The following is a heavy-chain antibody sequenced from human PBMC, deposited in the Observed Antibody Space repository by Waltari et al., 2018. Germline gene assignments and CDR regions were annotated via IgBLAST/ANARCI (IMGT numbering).Heavy chain of an antibody. Sequence: QVQLQQWGAGLLKPSETLSLTCAVSGGSISSSNWWSWVRQPPGKGLEWIGEIYHSGSTNYNPSLKSRVTISVDKSKNQFSLKLSSVTAADTAVYYCARVDGITIFGGPFYYFDYWGQGTLVTVSS. CDR3: ARVDGITIFGGPFYYFDY. V-gene: IGHV4-4*02. D-gene: IGHD3-3*01. CDR1: GGSISSSNW. J-gene: IGHJ4*02. CDR2: IYHSGST.